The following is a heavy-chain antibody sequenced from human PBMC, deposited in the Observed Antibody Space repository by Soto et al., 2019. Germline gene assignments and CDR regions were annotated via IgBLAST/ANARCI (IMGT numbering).Heavy chain of an antibody. D-gene: IGHD1-26*01. CDR1: GYTFTSYG. CDR2: ISAHNGNT. J-gene: IGHJ4*02. CDR3: AGDQVGAPAY. V-gene: IGHV1-18*01. Sequence: QVQLVQSGAEVKKPGASVKVSCKASGYTFTSYGISWVRQAPGQGLEWMGWISAHNGNTNYAQKVQGRVTMTADTSTSAANMQSTTPSSEETAVYYCAGDQVGAPAYWGEGALVSVSS.